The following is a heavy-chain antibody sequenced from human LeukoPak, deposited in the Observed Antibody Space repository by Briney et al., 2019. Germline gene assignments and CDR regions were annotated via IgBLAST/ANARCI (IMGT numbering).Heavy chain of an antibody. V-gene: IGHV2-5*02. J-gene: IGHJ4*02. CDR1: GFSLSTSGVG. CDR3: ARRVVVATFDY. D-gene: IGHD2-15*01. CDR2: IYWDEDK. Sequence: SGPTLVKPTQTLTLTCTLSGFSLSTSGVGVGWIRQPPGKALEWLALIYWDEDKRYSPSLKSRLTITKDTSKNQVVLTMTNMDPVDTATYYCARRVVVATFDYWGQGTLVTVSS.